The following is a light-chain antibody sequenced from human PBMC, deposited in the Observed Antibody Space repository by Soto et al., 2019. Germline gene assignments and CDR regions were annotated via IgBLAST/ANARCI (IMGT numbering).Light chain of an antibody. V-gene: IGKV1-5*03. J-gene: IGKJ1*01. Sequence: DIQMNQAPSTLSSSVGDRVTITCRWSQSISIWLAWYQQKPGKAPKILIYKASSLESGVPSRFSGSGSGTEFTLTISSLQPDDFATYYCQQYSTYTPRTSGQGTKVDI. CDR3: QQYSTYTPRT. CDR1: QSISIW. CDR2: KAS.